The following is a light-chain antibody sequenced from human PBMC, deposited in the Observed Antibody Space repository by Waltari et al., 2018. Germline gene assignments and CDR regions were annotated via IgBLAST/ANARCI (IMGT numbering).Light chain of an antibody. CDR1: QSVNNY. CDR2: GAS. J-gene: IGKJ3*01. CDR3: QQYSSAPRT. Sequence: DIVLTQSPGTLSLSPGARATLSCRASQSVNNYLAWFQQKPRQAPRLLIHGASSRATGIPDRSSGSGSGKDVTFTISGLEPQDFAVYYCQQYSSAPRTFGPGTKVDIK. V-gene: IGKV3-20*01.